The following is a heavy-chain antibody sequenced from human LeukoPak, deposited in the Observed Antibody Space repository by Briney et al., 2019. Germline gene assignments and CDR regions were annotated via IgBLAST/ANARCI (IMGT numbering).Heavy chain of an antibody. Sequence: PGGSLRLSCAASGFTVSSNYMSWVRQAPGKGLEWVSVIYSGGSTYYADSVKGRFTISRDNSKNTLYLQMNSLRAEDTAVYYCARRGVTISGVLVYHYSGLDVWGQGTTVTVSS. CDR1: GFTVSSNY. CDR2: IYSGGST. CDR3: ARRGVTISGVLVYHYSGLDV. J-gene: IGHJ6*02. D-gene: IGHD3-3*01. V-gene: IGHV3-66*01.